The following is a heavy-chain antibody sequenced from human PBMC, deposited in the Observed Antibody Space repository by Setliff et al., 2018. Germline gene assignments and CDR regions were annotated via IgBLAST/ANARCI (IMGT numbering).Heavy chain of an antibody. V-gene: IGHV5-51*01. CDR2: IFPSDSDT. CDR1: GYDFSKYW. D-gene: IGHD1-26*01. Sequence: GESLKISCQASGYDFSKYWIGWVRQMPGEGLDWMGIIFPSDSDTRYGPSFQGQVTISAANSITTVYLQINSLKASDTAIYFCARGDTIGFGAFDIWGQGTMVTVSS. J-gene: IGHJ3*02. CDR3: ARGDTIGFGAFDI.